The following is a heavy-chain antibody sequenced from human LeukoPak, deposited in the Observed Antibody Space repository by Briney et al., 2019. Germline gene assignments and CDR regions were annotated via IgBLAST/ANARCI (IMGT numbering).Heavy chain of an antibody. CDR2: LYSGGST. V-gene: IGHV3-66*01. J-gene: IGHJ4*02. Sequence: GGSLRLSCAASGFTVSSNYMSWVRQAPGKGLEWVSVLYSGGSTYYADSVKGRFTISRDNSKNTLYLQMNSLRAEDTAVYYCARDSRRILPSDWGQGTLVTVSS. CDR3: ARDSRRILPSD. D-gene: IGHD2-15*01. CDR1: GFTVSSNY.